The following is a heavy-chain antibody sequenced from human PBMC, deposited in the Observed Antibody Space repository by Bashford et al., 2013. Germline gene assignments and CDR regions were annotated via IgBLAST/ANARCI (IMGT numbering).Heavy chain of an antibody. CDR1: NFALRETW. CDR2: KCRWKST. V-gene: IGHV3-7*01. CDR3: TSLAY. Sequence: GGSLRLSCTSPNFALRETWMSWVRQAPGKGAGVGGPHKCRWKSTILYGLYEGRFTISRDNAKNSLYLQMSSLRAEDTAFYYCTSLAYWGPG. J-gene: IGHJ4*03.